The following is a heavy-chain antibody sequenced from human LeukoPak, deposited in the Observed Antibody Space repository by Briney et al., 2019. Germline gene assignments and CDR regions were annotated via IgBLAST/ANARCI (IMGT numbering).Heavy chain of an antibody. V-gene: IGHV4-39*07. CDR1: GGSISSSTYY. D-gene: IGHD1-14*01. J-gene: IGHJ5*02. CDR2: IYYSGST. CDR3: ARDRRRNGNLPFDP. Sequence: PSETLSLTCTVSGGSISSSTYYWGWIRQPPGKGLEWIGSIYYSGSTNYNPSLKSRVTMSVDTSKNQFSLKLSSVTAADTAVYYCARDRRRNGNLPFDPWGQGTLVTVSS.